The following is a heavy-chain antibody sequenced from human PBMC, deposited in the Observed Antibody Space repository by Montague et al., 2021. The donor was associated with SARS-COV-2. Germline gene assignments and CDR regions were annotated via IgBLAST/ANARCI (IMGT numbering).Heavy chain of an antibody. V-gene: IGHV4-39*07. Sequence: SETLSLTCTVSGGSISSSSYYWGWIRQPPGKGLEWIGSIYYTGSTYYNPSLKSRVTISVYTSKNQFSLKLSSVTAADTAVYYCARDTRIAMLVVVTRYGLDVWGQGTTVTVSS. CDR3: ARDTRIAMLVVVTRYGLDV. CDR2: IYYTGST. CDR1: GGSISSSSYY. J-gene: IGHJ6*02. D-gene: IGHD3-22*01.